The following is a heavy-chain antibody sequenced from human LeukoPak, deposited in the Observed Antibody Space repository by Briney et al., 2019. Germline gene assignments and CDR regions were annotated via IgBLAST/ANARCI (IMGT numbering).Heavy chain of an antibody. J-gene: IGHJ4*02. V-gene: IGHV3-7*04. CDR1: GLTFSNFW. CDR3: AMDRPGYYFDY. Sequence: GVSLRLSCAASGLTFSNFWMGWVRQAPGKGLEWVAHIKEDGSEQYYVDSLKGRFSISTDNAKDSLYLQMHSPRAEDTAVYYCAMDRPGYYFDYWGQGTLVTVSS. D-gene: IGHD6-6*01. CDR2: IKEDGSEQ.